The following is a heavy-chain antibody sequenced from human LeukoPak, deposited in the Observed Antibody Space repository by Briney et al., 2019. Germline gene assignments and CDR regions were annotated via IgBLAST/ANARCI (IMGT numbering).Heavy chain of an antibody. J-gene: IGHJ4*02. CDR3: TTVGYYDSSAPY. CDR1: GFTFSIGW. V-gene: IGHV3-15*01. CDR2: IKNEADGGTT. Sequence: GGSLRLSCTASGFTFSIGWMSWVRQAPGKGLEWVGRIKNEADGGTTDLAAPVKGRFTISRDDSRNTLYLQMNSLKTEDTAVYYCTTVGYYDSSAPYWGQGTLVTVSS. D-gene: IGHD3-22*01.